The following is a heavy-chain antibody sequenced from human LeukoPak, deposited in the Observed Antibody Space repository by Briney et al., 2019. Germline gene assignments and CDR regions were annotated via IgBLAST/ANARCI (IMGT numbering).Heavy chain of an antibody. V-gene: IGHV4-59*01. Sequence: SENLSLTCTVSGGTISSYYWSWLRQPPGQGRVWFGYIYYSGSTNYNPSLKSRVTTSVDTSKNQFSLKLSSVTAADTAVYYGASSGSYRAYGMDVWGQGTTVTVSS. D-gene: IGHD3-10*01. CDR1: GGTISSYY. CDR3: ASSGSYRAYGMDV. CDR2: IYYSGST. J-gene: IGHJ6*02.